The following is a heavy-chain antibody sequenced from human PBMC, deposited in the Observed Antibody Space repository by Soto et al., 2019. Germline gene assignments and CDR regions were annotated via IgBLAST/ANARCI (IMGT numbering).Heavy chain of an antibody. V-gene: IGHV1-8*01. CDR1: GFTFTSYD. CDR2: INPNSGNT. D-gene: IGHD3-10*01. Sequence: ASVKVSCKASGFTFTSYDIHWVRQATGQGLEWMGWINPNSGNTGYAQKFQGRVTMTGNTSISTAYMELSSLRSEDTAIYYCARIRERFGAYLNYWGQGTLVTVSS. CDR3: ARIRERFGAYLNY. J-gene: IGHJ4*02.